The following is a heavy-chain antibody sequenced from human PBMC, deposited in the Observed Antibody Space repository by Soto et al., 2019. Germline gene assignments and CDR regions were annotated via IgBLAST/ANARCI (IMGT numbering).Heavy chain of an antibody. J-gene: IGHJ4*02. V-gene: IGHV3-30-3*01. Sequence: GESLKISCAASGFTFSSYAMHWVRQAPGKGLEWVAVISYDGSNKYYADSVKGRFTISRDNSKNTLYLQMNSLRAEDTAVYYCARDEGCRRCGFDYWGQGTLVTVSS. CDR3: ARDEGCRRCGFDY. CDR2: ISYDGSNK. D-gene: IGHD2-8*01. CDR1: GFTFSSYA.